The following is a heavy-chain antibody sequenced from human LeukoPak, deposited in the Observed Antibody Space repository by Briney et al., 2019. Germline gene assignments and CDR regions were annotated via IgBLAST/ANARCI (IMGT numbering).Heavy chain of an antibody. D-gene: IGHD3-10*01. CDR3: ARDPGYYYGSGSYSWFDP. CDR1: GFTFSSYS. J-gene: IGHJ5*02. CDR2: ISSSSSYI. V-gene: IGHV3-21*01. Sequence: PWGSLRLSCAASGFTFSSYSMNWVRQAPGKGLEWVSSISSSSSYIYYADSVKGRFTISRDYAKNSLYLQMNSLRAEDTAVYYCARDPGYYYGSGSYSWFDPWGQGTLVTVSS.